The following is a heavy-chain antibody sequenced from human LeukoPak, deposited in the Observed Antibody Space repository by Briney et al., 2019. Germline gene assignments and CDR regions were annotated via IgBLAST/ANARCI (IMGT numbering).Heavy chain of an antibody. V-gene: IGHV3-9*01. CDR1: GFTLDDYA. Sequence: PGGSLRLSCAASGFTLDDYAMHWVRQAPGKGLEWVSGISWNSGSIGYADSVKGRFTISRDNAKNSLYLQMNSLRAEDTALYYCAPGPLFDYWGQGTLVTVSS. CDR3: APGPLFDY. CDR2: ISWNSGSI. J-gene: IGHJ4*02.